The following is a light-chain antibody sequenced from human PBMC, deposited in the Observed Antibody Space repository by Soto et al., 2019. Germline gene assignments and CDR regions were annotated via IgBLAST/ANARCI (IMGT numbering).Light chain of an antibody. Sequence: EIVLTQSPGTLSLSPGERATLSCRASQSVSSTYLAWYQQKPGQAPRLLIYGASSRATGIPDRFSGSGSGTDSTLTISRRKSCDFAVTYFQLYGNLVLTFGGGTNVEIK. CDR1: QSVSSTY. J-gene: IGKJ4*01. CDR3: QLYGNLVLT. CDR2: GAS. V-gene: IGKV3-20*01.